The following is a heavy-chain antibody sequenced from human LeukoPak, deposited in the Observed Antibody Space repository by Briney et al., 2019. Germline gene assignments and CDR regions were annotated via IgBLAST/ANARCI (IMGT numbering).Heavy chain of an antibody. D-gene: IGHD3-22*01. CDR3: VKGSGFITMIVPHHNGMDL. CDR2: ISSNGGST. J-gene: IGHJ6*02. Sequence: GSLRLSCSASGFTFSSYAMHWVRQAPGKGLEYVSAISSNGGSTYYADSVKGRFTISRDNSKNTLYLQMSSLRAEDTAVYYCVKGSGFITMIVPHHNGMDLWGQGTTVTVSS. V-gene: IGHV3-64D*06. CDR1: GFTFSSYA.